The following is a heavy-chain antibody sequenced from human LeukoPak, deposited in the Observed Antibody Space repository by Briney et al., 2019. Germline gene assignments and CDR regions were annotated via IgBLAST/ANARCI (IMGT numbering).Heavy chain of an antibody. CDR2: ISGSDGRT. D-gene: IGHD2-2*02. CDR1: GFTFNSYA. CDR3: AKTSRRLCSSSSCYTLDS. Sequence: GGSLRLSCAAAGFTFNSYAMSWVRQAPGKGLEWVSTISGSDGRTYYADSVKGRFTISRDDSKNTLYMQMNSLRAEDTAVYYCAKTSRRLCSSSSCYTLDSWGQGALVTVSS. V-gene: IGHV3-23*01. J-gene: IGHJ4*02.